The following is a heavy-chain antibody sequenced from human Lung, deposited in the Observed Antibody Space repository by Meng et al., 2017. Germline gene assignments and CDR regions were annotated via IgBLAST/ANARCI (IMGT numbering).Heavy chain of an antibody. Sequence: QVQRVESGGGVVQPGRSLRLSCAASGFTFSSYGMHWVRQAPGKGLEWVAVISYDGSNKYYADSVKGRFTISRDNSKNTLYLQMNSLRAEDTAVYYCAKDLSKQQQLGELDYWGQGTLVTSPQ. V-gene: IGHV3-30*18. D-gene: IGHD6-13*01. CDR3: AKDLSKQQQLGELDY. CDR2: ISYDGSNK. CDR1: GFTFSSYG. J-gene: IGHJ4*02.